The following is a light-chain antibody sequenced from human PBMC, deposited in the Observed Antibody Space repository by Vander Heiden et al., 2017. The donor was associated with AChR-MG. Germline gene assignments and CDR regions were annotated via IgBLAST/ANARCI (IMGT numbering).Light chain of an antibody. V-gene: IGLV2-14*03. CDR1: SSDVGGYNY. CDR2: DVS. CDR3: SSYTGSSTGV. Sequence: QSALTQPASGSGSPGQSITISCTGTSSDVGGYNYVSWYQQHPGKAPKLMIYDVSQRPSGVSNRFSGSKSGNTASLTISGLQAEDEAHYYCSSYTGSSTGVFGGGTKLTVL. J-gene: IGLJ3*02.